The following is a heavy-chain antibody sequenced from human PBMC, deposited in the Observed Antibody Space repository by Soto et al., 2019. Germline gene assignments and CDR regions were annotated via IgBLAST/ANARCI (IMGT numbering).Heavy chain of an antibody. CDR3: ARERSVGYCITTTCPKPFYYYAMDV. D-gene: IGHD2-2*01. V-gene: IGHV1-69*13. CDR2: IIPIFGTP. Sequence: AASVKVSCKDSPGSFTNYAFSWVRQAPGQGLEWMGGIIPIFGTPDFAQKFQGRVTITADESTRTASMELSSLRSDDTAVYYCARERSVGYCITTTCPKPFYYYAMDVWGQGTTVTVSS. J-gene: IGHJ6*02. CDR1: PGSFTNYA.